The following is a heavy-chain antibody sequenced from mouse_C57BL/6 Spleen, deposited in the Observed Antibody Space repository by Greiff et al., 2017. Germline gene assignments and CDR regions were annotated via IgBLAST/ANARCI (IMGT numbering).Heavy chain of an antibody. J-gene: IGHJ1*03. CDR3: TNYGSYWYFDV. CDR2: IRLKSDNYAT. CDR1: GFTFSNYW. D-gene: IGHD1-1*01. V-gene: IGHV6-3*01. Sequence: EVKLMESGGGLVQPGGSMKLSCVASGFTFSNYWMNWVRQSPEKGLEWVAQIRLKSDNYATHYAESVKGRFTISRDDSKSSVYLQMNNLRAEDTGIYYCTNYGSYWYFDVWGTGTTVTVSS.